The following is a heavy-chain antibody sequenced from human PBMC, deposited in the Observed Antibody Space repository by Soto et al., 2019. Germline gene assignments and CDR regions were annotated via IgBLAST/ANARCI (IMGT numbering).Heavy chain of an antibody. CDR2: INPNSGNT. CDR1: GYSFNSYD. V-gene: IGHV1-8*01. D-gene: IGHD2-2*01. CDR3: ASSVVVPAAPFDY. J-gene: IGHJ4*02. Sequence: QVPLVQSGAEVKKPGASVKVSCKASGYSFNSYDIHWVRQATGQGLEWMGWINPNSGNTGYAQKFQGRVTITADKSTSTAYMELSSLRSEDTAVYYCASSVVVPAAPFDYWGQGTLVTVSS.